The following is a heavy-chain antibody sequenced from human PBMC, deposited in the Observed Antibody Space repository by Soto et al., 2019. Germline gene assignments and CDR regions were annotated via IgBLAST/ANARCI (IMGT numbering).Heavy chain of an antibody. CDR2: INHCGST. D-gene: IGHD4-17*01. CDR1: GGSFRGYY. CDR3: AGDLHDGDYGAAHY. Sequence: QVQLQQWGAGLLKPSETLSLTCAVYGGSFRGYYWRWIRQPPGKGLEWVGEINHCGSTNYNPSLKSRVTMSVDPSRNQFSLKLRSVTAADTAVYYCAGDLHDGDYGAAHYWGQGTLVTVSS. V-gene: IGHV4-34*01. J-gene: IGHJ4*02.